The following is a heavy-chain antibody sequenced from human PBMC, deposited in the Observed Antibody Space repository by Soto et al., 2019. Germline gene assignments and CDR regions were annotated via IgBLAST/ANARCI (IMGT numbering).Heavy chain of an antibody. CDR3: ARQRIRITIFGVVNYYYGMDV. CDR2: IYYSGST. J-gene: IGHJ6*02. CDR1: GGSISSSSYY. Sequence: SETLSLTCTVSGGSISSSSYYWGWIRQPPGKGLEWIGSIYYSGSTYYNPSLKSRVTISVDTSKNPFSLKLSSVTAADTAVYYCARQRIRITIFGVVNYYYGMDVWGQGTTVTVSS. D-gene: IGHD3-3*01. V-gene: IGHV4-39*01.